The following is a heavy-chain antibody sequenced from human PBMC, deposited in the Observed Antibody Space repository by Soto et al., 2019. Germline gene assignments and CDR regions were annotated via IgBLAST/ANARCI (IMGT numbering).Heavy chain of an antibody. CDR3: ARDSYYDPLSPHAFDI. CDR1: GGSISSYY. J-gene: IGHJ3*02. V-gene: IGHV4-59*01. D-gene: IGHD3-3*01. CDR2: IYYSGST. Sequence: QVQLQESGPGLVKPSETLSLTCTVSGGSISSYYWSWIRQPPGKGLEWIGYIYYSGSTNYNPSLKSRVTISVDTSKNQFSLKLSSVTAADTAVYYCARDSYYDPLSPHAFDIWGQGTMVTVSS.